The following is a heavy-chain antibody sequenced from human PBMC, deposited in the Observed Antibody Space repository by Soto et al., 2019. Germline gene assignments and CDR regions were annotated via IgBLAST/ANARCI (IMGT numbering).Heavy chain of an antibody. CDR3: ARVFGGGDAAWCDL. Sequence: QVQLVQSGAEVKKPGASVKVSCKASGYTFTSYAMHWVRQAPGQRLEWMGWINAGNGNTTDSQKFQGRVTITRDTAASTAYTQLSSLRSEGTAVYYCARVFGGGDAAWCDLWGQGTLVTVSS. V-gene: IGHV1-3*01. D-gene: IGHD2-21*02. CDR1: GYTFTSYA. J-gene: IGHJ5*02. CDR2: INAGNGNT.